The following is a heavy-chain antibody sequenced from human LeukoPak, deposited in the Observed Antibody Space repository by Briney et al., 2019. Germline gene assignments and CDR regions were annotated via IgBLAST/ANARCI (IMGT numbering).Heavy chain of an antibody. CDR3: ARGSGQQLVLANWFDP. Sequence: SETLSLTCAVYGVSFSGYYWSWIRQPPGKGLEWIGEINHSGSTNYNPSLKSRVTISVDTSKNQFSLKLSSVTAADTAVYYCARGSGQQLVLANWFDPWGQGTLVTVSS. D-gene: IGHD6-13*01. CDR1: GVSFSGYY. CDR2: INHSGST. V-gene: IGHV4-34*01. J-gene: IGHJ5*02.